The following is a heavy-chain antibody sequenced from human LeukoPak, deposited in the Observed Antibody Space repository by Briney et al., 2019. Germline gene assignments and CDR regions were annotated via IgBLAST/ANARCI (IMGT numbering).Heavy chain of an antibody. CDR1: GGSISSGPYY. Sequence: SQTLSLTCTVSGGSISSGPYYWTWIRQPAGKGLEWIGRIYSSGSTNYNPSLKSRVTISVDTSKNQFSLKLSSVTAADTAVYYCAREGLNMVRGIIPKEAWGWFDPWGQGTLVTVSS. CDR3: AREGLNMVRGIIPKEAWGWFDP. D-gene: IGHD3-10*01. V-gene: IGHV4-61*02. CDR2: IYSSGST. J-gene: IGHJ5*02.